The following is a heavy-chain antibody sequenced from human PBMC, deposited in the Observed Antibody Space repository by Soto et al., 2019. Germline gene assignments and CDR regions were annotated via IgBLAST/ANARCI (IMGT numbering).Heavy chain of an antibody. J-gene: IGHJ4*02. CDR1: VFTFSNYV. CDR3: AKDSSSTLIAAVHTGYYFDS. CDR2: ISGSGSTS. D-gene: IGHD3-22*01. V-gene: IGHV3-23*01. Sequence: DVYLLESGGGLGEPGGALRLSFAASVFTFSNYVMNWVRQAPVKAPEWVSGISGSGSTSYYTASVKGRFSISRDNSQKKLYLQMDNLRPEDTALYYCAKDSSSTLIAAVHTGYYFDSWGQGAIVTVAS.